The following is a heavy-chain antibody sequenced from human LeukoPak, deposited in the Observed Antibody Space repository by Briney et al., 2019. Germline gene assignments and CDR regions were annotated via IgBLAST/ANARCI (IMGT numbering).Heavy chain of an antibody. J-gene: IGHJ4*02. Sequence: PGGSLRLSCVASGFTLNSYAMSWVRQAPGKGLEWVSGIGPGGTTYYADSVKDRLTISRDSSENTLYLQMNSLRADDTAVYYCAKGIRYSRNLFEYWGQGTLVTVSS. V-gene: IGHV3-23*01. CDR2: IGPGGTT. CDR1: GFTLNSYA. D-gene: IGHD6-13*01. CDR3: AKGIRYSRNLFEY.